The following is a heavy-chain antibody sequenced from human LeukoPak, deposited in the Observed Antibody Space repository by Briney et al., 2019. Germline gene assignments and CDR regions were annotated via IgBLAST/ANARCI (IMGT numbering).Heavy chain of an antibody. D-gene: IGHD4-17*01. J-gene: IGHJ4*02. CDR3: ARSDYGGYGKLGY. V-gene: IGHV4-39*01. CDR1: GGSINRSIYY. CDR2: IYYSGTT. Sequence: PSETLSLTCTVSGGSINRSIYYWGRIRQPPGKGLEWIGTIYYSGTTYYNPSLKSRVTISVDTSKNQFSLKLSSVTAADTAVYYCARSDYGGYGKLGYWGQGTLVTVSS.